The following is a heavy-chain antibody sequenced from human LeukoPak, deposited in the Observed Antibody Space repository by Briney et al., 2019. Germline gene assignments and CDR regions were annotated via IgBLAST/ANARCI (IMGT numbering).Heavy chain of an antibody. D-gene: IGHD6-19*01. Sequence: PSETLSLTCTVSGGSISSYHWSWIRQPPGKRLEWIGSIYGSGNINYNPSLKSRVTISVDTSKNQFSLRLTSVTAADTAVYYCARSYSSGWYPEYFQHWGQGTLVTVSS. J-gene: IGHJ1*01. V-gene: IGHV4-59*08. CDR1: GGSISSYH. CDR3: ARSYSSGWYPEYFQH. CDR2: IYGSGNI.